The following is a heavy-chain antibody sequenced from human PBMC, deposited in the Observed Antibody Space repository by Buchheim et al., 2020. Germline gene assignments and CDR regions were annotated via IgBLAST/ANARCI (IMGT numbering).Heavy chain of an antibody. CDR1: GFTFSSYG. D-gene: IGHD3-3*01. J-gene: IGHJ6*02. Sequence: QVQLVESGGGVVQPGRSLRLSCAASGFTFSSYGMHWVRQAPGKGLEWVAVISYDGSNKYYADSVKGRFTISRDNSKNTLYLQMNSLRAEDTAVYYCAKGAPNYDSWNFYYGMDVWGQGTT. CDR2: ISYDGSNK. V-gene: IGHV3-30*18. CDR3: AKGAPNYDSWNFYYGMDV.